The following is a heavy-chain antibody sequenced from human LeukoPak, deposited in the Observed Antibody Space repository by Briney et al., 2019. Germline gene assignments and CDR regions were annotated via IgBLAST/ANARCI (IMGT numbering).Heavy chain of an antibody. CDR1: GYTFTSYY. J-gene: IGHJ4*02. D-gene: IGHD2-2*02. V-gene: IGHV1-46*01. CDR3: ARTGGETRSTSCYTD. Sequence: ASVKVSCKASGYTFTSYYMHWVRQAPGQGLEWMGIINPSGGSTSYAQKFQGRVTMTRDTSTSTVYMELSSLRSEDTAVYYCARTGGETRSTSCYTDWGQGTLVTVSS. CDR2: INPSGGST.